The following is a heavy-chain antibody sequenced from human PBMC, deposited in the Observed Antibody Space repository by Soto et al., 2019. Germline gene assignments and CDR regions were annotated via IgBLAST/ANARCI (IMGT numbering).Heavy chain of an antibody. J-gene: IGHJ6*02. Sequence: EVQLVESGGGLVKPGGSLRLSCAASGFTFSSYSMNWVRQAPGKGLEWVSSISSSSSYIYYADSVKGRFTISRDNAKNALNQQINSLWAEDTAVYYCARAGRIVVVVAATLADYYYGMDVWGQGTTVTVSS. D-gene: IGHD2-15*01. CDR1: GFTFSSYS. V-gene: IGHV3-21*01. CDR3: ARAGRIVVVVAATLADYYYGMDV. CDR2: ISSSSSYI.